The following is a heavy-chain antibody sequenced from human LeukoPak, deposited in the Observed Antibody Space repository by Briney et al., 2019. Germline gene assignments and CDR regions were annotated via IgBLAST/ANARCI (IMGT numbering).Heavy chain of an antibody. Sequence: PGGSLRLSCAASGFTFDDYAMHWVRQARGKGLEWVSGISWNSGSIGYADSVKGRFTFSRDNAKNSLYLQMNSLRAEATALYYCAKDGSSSSGDFDYWGQGTLVTVSS. CDR3: AKDGSSSSGDFDY. CDR1: GFTFDDYA. D-gene: IGHD6-6*01. V-gene: IGHV3-9*01. CDR2: ISWNSGSI. J-gene: IGHJ4*02.